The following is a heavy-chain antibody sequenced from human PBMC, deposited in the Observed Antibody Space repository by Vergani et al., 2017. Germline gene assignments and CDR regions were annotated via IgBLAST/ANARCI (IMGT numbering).Heavy chain of an antibody. J-gene: IGHJ6*03. D-gene: IGHD7-27*01. CDR2: ISSSSSYI. CDR3: ARSGVRGSWEYYYYYMDV. Sequence: EVQLVESGGGLVKPGGSLRLSCAASGFTFSSYSMNWVRQAPGKGLEWVSSISSSSSYIYYADSVKGRFTISRDNAKTSLYLQMNSLRAEDTAVYYCARSGVRGSWEYYYYYMDVWGKGTTVTVSS. CDR1: GFTFSSYS. V-gene: IGHV3-21*01.